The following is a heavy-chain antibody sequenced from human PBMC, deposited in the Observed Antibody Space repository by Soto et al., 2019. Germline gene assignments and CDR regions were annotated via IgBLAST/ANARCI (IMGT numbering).Heavy chain of an antibody. Sequence: EVQLLESGGGLVQPGGSLRLSCAASGFTFSSYAMSWVRQAPGKGLEWVSAISGSGGSTYYADTVKGRFTNSRDNSKNTLYLQMNSLRAADTAVYYCAKDDVVITKAKYYFDYWGHGTLVTVSS. V-gene: IGHV3-23*01. CDR1: GFTFSSYA. CDR2: ISGSGGST. J-gene: IGHJ4*01. D-gene: IGHD3-22*01. CDR3: AKDDVVITKAKYYFDY.